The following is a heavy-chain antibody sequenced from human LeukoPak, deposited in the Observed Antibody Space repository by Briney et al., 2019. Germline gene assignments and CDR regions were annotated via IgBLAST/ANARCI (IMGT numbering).Heavy chain of an antibody. V-gene: IGHV3-48*04. D-gene: IGHD3-10*01. CDR3: AREPRGSGSYGWDYYYGMDV. CDR2: ISSSSSTI. J-gene: IGHJ6*02. CDR1: GFTFSSYS. Sequence: GGSLRLSCAASGFTFSSYSMNWVRQAPGKGLEWVPYISSSSSTIYYADSVKGRFTISRDNAKNSLYLQMNSLRAEDTAVYYCAREPRGSGSYGWDYYYGMDVWGQGTTVTVSS.